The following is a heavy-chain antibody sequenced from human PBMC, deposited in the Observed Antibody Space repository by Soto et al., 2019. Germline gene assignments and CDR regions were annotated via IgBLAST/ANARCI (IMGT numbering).Heavy chain of an antibody. CDR2: IFPGDSDT. V-gene: IGHV5-51*01. Sequence: GESLKISFKASGYSFTSYWIGWVRQMPGKGLEWMGIIFPGDSDTRYSPSFQGQVTISADKSISTAYLQWSSLKASDTAMYYCARGSAYSSSWDNWFDPWGQGTLVTVSS. D-gene: IGHD6-13*01. CDR3: ARGSAYSSSWDNWFDP. J-gene: IGHJ5*02. CDR1: GYSFTSYW.